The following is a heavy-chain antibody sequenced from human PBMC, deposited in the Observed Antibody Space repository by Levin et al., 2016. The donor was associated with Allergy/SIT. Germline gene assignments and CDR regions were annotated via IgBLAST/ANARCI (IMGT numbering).Heavy chain of an antibody. CDR2: INHSGST. CDR3: ARGVYDFWSGYYPSGRKSRAYYFDY. Sequence: SETLSLTCAVYGGSFSGYYWSWIRQPPGKGLEWIGEINHSGSTNYNPSLKSRVTISVDTSKNQFSLKLSSVTAADTAVYYCARGVYDFWSGYYPSGRKSRAYYFDYWGQGTLVTVSS. V-gene: IGHV4-34*01. D-gene: IGHD3-3*01. J-gene: IGHJ4*02. CDR1: GGSFSGYY.